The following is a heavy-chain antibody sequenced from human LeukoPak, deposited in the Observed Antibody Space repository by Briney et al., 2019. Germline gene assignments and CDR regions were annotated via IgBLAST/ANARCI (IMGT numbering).Heavy chain of an antibody. V-gene: IGHV3-66*01. D-gene: IGHD2-21*01. CDR3: ARIPTEDDWYFDL. CDR1: GFTVSDYY. J-gene: IGHJ2*01. CDR2: IYRGGST. Sequence: GGSLRLSCSASGFTVSDYYMTWVRQAPGKGLEWVSLIYRGGSTYYADSVQGRFTISRDNSKNTLYVQMKSLRAEDTAVYYCARIPTEDDWYFDLWGRGVLVTVSS.